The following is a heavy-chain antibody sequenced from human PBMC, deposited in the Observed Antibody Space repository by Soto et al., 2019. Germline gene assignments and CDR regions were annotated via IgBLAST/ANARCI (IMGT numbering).Heavy chain of an antibody. V-gene: IGHV5-10-1*01. J-gene: IGHJ4*02. Sequence: EVQLVQSGAEVKKPGESLRISCQGSGNSFTSTRISWVRQTPGKGLEWMGRIDPIDSYTYYSPSFKGHVTITVDKSTTTAYLHWSSLKASDTAMYYCARRSCAGTSCFFDYWGQGTLVAVSA. CDR1: GNSFTSTR. CDR2: IDPIDSYT. D-gene: IGHD1-1*01. CDR3: ARRSCAGTSCFFDY.